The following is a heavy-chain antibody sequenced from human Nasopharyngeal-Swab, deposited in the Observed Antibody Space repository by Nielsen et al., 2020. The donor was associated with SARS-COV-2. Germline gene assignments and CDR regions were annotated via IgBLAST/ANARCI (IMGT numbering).Heavy chain of an antibody. CDR2: IFSNDEK. CDR3: ARGQMGSSSWYWWYFDY. J-gene: IGHJ4*02. Sequence: SGPTLVKPTETLTLTCTVSGFSLSNARMGVSWIRQPPGKALEWLAHIFSNDEKSYSTSLKSRLTISKDTSKSQVVLTMTNMDPVDTATYYCARGQMGSSSWYWWYFDYWGQGTLVTVSS. CDR1: GFSLSNARMG. V-gene: IGHV2-26*01. D-gene: IGHD6-13*01.